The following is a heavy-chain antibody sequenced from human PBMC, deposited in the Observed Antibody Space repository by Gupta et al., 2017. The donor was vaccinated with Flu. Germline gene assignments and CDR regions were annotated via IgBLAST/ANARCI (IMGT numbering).Heavy chain of an antibody. CDR1: GYTVSRYY. D-gene: IGHD3-10*01. CDR3: ARDRGLSGSYVDY. J-gene: IGHJ4*02. CDR2: ISADNGYT. V-gene: IGHV1-18*01. Sequence: QVQLMQPGREVKKPGAPVRVTCKASGYTVSRYYISWVRQAPRQGLEWMGWISADNGYTKYAERLQGRVSMTRDTSTNTVYRELKSLRSDDTAIYYCARDRGLSGSYVDYWGQGTLVTVSS.